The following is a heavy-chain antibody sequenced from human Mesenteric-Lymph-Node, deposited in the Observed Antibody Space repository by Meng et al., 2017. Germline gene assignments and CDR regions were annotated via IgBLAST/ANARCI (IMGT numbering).Heavy chain of an antibody. V-gene: IGHV1-8*03. CDR1: GYSFSNYE. CDR2: TNPNSAHT. Sequence: ASVKVSCKASGYSFSNYEINWVRQAAGQGLEWMGWTNPNSAHTTYAQKFQGRVTITRDTSKSTVYMELSSLTPEDTAVYYCARGDPYYYDSSHYYDSWGQGTLVTVSS. J-gene: IGHJ4*02. CDR3: ARGDPYYYDSSHYYDS. D-gene: IGHD3-22*01.